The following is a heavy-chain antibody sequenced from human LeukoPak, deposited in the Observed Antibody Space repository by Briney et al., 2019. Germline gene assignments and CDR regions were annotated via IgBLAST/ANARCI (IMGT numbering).Heavy chain of an antibody. J-gene: IGHJ5*02. CDR1: GFTFSSFG. V-gene: IGHV3-33*01. CDR2: IWYDGSNE. Sequence: GRSLRLSCAASGFTFSSFGMHWVRQTPGKGLEWVAVIWYDGSNEYYADSVKGRFTISRDNSKNTLYLQMNSLRAEDTAVYYCARQQKRDGYNQLNWFDPWGQGTLVTVSS. CDR3: ARQQKRDGYNQLNWFDP. D-gene: IGHD5-24*01.